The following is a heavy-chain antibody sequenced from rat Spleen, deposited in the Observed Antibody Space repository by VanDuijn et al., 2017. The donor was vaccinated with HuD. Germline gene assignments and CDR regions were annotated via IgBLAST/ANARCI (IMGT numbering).Heavy chain of an antibody. CDR2: ITNTGGST. CDR1: GFTFNNYW. D-gene: IGHD1-12*01. V-gene: IGHV5-31*01. Sequence: EVQLVESGGGLVQPGRSLKLSCVASGFTFNNYWMTWIRQAPGKGLEWVASITNTGGSTYYPDSVKGRFTISRDNAKSTLYLQMNSLRSEDTATYYCTRVPYRDSYAHALGYFDYWGQGVMVTVSS. J-gene: IGHJ2*01. CDR3: TRVPYRDSYAHALGYFDY.